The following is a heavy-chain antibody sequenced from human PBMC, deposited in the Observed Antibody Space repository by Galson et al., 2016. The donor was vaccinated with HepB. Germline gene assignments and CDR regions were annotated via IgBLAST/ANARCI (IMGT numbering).Heavy chain of an antibody. CDR1: GDSVSTNSAA. CDR2: TYYRSRWYN. CDR3: ARAEANWDGGGDNWFDP. D-gene: IGHD7-27*01. V-gene: IGHV6-1*01. J-gene: IGHJ5*02. Sequence: CAISGDSVSTNSAAWNWIRQSPSRGLEWLGRTYYRSRWYNTYALSVKSRITINPDTSKNQISLQLSSVTPEDTAVYYCARAEANWDGGGDNWFDPWGQGTLV.